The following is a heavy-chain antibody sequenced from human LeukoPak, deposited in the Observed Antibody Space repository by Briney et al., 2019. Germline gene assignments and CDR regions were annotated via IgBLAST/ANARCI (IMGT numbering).Heavy chain of an antibody. Sequence: PGGSLRLSCAASGFTFSSHAMHWVRQAPGKGLEWVAVISYDGSNKYYADSVKGRFTISRDNSKNTLYLQMNSLRAEDTAVYYCARDFLLAYYFDYWGQGTLVTVSS. CDR1: GFTFSSHA. D-gene: IGHD3-3*02. CDR2: ISYDGSNK. V-gene: IGHV3-30-3*01. CDR3: ARDFLLAYYFDY. J-gene: IGHJ4*02.